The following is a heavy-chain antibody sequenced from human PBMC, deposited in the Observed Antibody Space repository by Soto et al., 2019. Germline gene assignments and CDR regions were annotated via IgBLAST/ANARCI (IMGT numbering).Heavy chain of an antibody. CDR3: ARGQLVWYGDLTPYHRDMDV. V-gene: IGHV4-34*02. J-gene: IGHJ6*02. Sequence: QVQLQQWGAGLLRPSETLSLTCAFYGGSFDDFYWSWVRQSPGKGLVWVGEISHDGGTNYSPSLANRVYISVDTSKNQFSLHLRSVTAADTGLYYCARGQLVWYGDLTPYHRDMDVWGQGTTVTVSS. CDR1: GGSFDDFY. CDR2: ISHDGGT. D-gene: IGHD3-10*01.